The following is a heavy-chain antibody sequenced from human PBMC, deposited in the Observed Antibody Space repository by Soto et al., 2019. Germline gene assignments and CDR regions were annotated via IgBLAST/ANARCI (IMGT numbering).Heavy chain of an antibody. CDR2: IIPIFGTA. CDR3: AGIAEAGDYYGMDV. J-gene: IGHJ6*02. CDR1: GGPFISYA. V-gene: IGHV1-69*06. Sequence: SVKVSCKASGGPFISYAIIWVRQAPGQGLEWMGGIIPIFGTANYAQKFQGRVTITADKSTSTAYMELSSLRSEDTAVYYCAGIAEAGDYYGMDVWGQGTTVTVSS. D-gene: IGHD6-13*01.